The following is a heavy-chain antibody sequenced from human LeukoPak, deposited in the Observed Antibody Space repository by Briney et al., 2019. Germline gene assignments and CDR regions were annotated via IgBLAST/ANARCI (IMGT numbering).Heavy chain of an antibody. CDR2: INHSGST. CDR3: ARGGAVVVPAAMVRHLGNPLSAFDI. J-gene: IGHJ3*02. CDR1: GGSFSGYY. D-gene: IGHD2-2*01. V-gene: IGHV4-34*01. Sequence: SETLSLTCAVYGGSFSGYYWSWIRQPPGKGLEWIGEINHSGSTNYNPSLKSRVTISVDTSKNQFSLKLSSVTAADTAVYYCARGGAVVVPAAMVRHLGNPLSAFDIWGQGTMVTVSS.